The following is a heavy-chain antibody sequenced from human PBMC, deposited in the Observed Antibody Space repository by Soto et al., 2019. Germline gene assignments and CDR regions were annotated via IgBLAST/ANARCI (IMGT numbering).Heavy chain of an antibody. Sequence: GGSLRLSCAASGFTFGSYVMSWVRQAPGKGLEWVSAISGSGASTYYADAVRGRFSISRDNSKNTLFLQMHSLRVEDTAVYYCAKRLRTNGYDYWGQGTQVTAPQ. V-gene: IGHV3-23*01. CDR3: AKRLRTNGYDY. D-gene: IGHD5-18*01. CDR2: ISGSGAST. CDR1: GFTFGSYV. J-gene: IGHJ4*02.